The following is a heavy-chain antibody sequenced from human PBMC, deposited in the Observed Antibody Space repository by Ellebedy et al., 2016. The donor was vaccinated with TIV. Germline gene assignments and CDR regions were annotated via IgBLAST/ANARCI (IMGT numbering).Heavy chain of an antibody. J-gene: IGHJ4*02. CDR3: AREGVSGYSYASYFDY. D-gene: IGHD5-18*01. Sequence: SETLSLTXTVSGGSISSYYWSWIRQPPGKGLEWIGYIYYSGSTNYNPSLKSRVTISVDTSKNQFSLKLSSVTAADTAVYYCAREGVSGYSYASYFDYWGQGTLVTVSS. CDR2: IYYSGST. CDR1: GGSISSYY. V-gene: IGHV4-59*01.